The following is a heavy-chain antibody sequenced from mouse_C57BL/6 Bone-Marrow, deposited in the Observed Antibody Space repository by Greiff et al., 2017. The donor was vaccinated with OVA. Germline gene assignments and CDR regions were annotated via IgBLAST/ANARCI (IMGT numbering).Heavy chain of an antibody. Sequence: EVKLMESGEGLVKPGGSLKLSYAASGFTFSSYAMSWVRQTPEQRLECVAYISSGGDYIYYADTVKGRFTISRDNAGNTLYLQMSSLTSEDTARYYWTRDYYYGSSCAMDYWGQGTSVTVSS. CDR2: ISSGGDYI. J-gene: IGHJ4*01. CDR3: TRDYYYGSSCAMDY. CDR1: GFTFSSYA. D-gene: IGHD1-1*01. V-gene: IGHV5-9-1*02.